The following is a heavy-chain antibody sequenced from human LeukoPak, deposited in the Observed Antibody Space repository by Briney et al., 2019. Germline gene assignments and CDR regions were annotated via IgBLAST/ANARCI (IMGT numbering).Heavy chain of an antibody. V-gene: IGHV3-30-3*01. Sequence: GGSLRLSCAASGFTFSSYAMHWVRQAPGKGLEWVAVISYDGSNKYYADSVKGRFTISRDNSKNTLYLQMNSLRAEDTAVYYCAREPYYHDSSGYYLYWGQGTLVTVSS. CDR3: AREPYYHDSSGYYLY. CDR2: ISYDGSNK. D-gene: IGHD3-22*01. J-gene: IGHJ4*02. CDR1: GFTFSSYA.